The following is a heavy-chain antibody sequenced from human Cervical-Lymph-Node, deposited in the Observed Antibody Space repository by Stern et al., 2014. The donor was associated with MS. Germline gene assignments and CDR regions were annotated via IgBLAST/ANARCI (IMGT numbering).Heavy chain of an antibody. CDR1: GFTFNKFA. Sequence: EVQLVESGAGLVQSGGSLRLSCEASGFTFNKFAVSWVRQAPGKGLEWVSTLSGSGSGPYYADPVTGRRTISIDNSTNTMSLPMNSLRAEDTDVYNCAQGPVFGVLARNYWFFDHWGRGTLVTVSS. CDR2: LSGSGSGP. CDR3: AQGPVFGVLARNYWFFDH. J-gene: IGHJ2*01. V-gene: IGHV3-23*04. D-gene: IGHD3-3*01.